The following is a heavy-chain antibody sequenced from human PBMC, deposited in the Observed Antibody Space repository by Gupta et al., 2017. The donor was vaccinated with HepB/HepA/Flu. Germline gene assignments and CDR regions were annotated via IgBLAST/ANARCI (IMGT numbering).Heavy chain of an antibody. V-gene: IGHV4-34*12. CDR1: DGSFSGYS. J-gene: IGHJ4*02. CDR3: ASVPGVRRGALIDY. Sequence: QVQLQQWGAGLLKPSETLSLTCAVYDGSFSGYSWSWIRQPPGKGLEWIGEVVRRGNTNYSPSLKSRVTISIDTSKNQFSLTLISMTAADTAVYYCASVPGVRRGALIDYWGQGTLVTVSA. D-gene: IGHD3-16*01. CDR2: VVRRGNT.